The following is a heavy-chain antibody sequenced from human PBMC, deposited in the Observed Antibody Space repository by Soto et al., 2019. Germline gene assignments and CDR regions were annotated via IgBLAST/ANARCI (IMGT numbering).Heavy chain of an antibody. V-gene: IGHV4-4*07. CDR2: IYPGGST. Sequence: QVKLQESGPGLVKPSETLSLTCTVSGGSISSYYWSWIRQSAGQGLGWIGRIYPGGSTNYNPSLKSRVTMSADTSKNQFSLRLTSVTAADTAVYYCARANVGPPGGGSWIMPFDFWGQGTLVTVSS. CDR1: GGSISSYY. J-gene: IGHJ4*02. D-gene: IGHD2-15*01. CDR3: ARANVGPPGGGSWIMPFDF.